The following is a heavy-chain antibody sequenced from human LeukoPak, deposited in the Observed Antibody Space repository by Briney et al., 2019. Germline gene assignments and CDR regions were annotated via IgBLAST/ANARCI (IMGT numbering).Heavy chain of an antibody. V-gene: IGHV4-4*08. D-gene: IGHD3-3*01. J-gene: IGHJ6*03. Sequence: PSETLSLTCTVSGGSISSYYWSWIRQPPGKGLEWIGYIYTSGSTNYNPSLKSRVTMSVDTSKNQFSLKLSSVTAADTAVYYCARDPNIWSGSSYYMDVWGKGTTVTVSS. CDR2: IYTSGST. CDR3: ARDPNIWSGSSYYMDV. CDR1: GGSISSYY.